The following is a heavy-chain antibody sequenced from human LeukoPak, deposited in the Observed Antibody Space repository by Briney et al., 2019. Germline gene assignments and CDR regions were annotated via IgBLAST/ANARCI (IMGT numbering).Heavy chain of an antibody. Sequence: GASVKVSCKASGYTFTSYYMHWVRQAPGQGLEGMGRIIPILGIANYAQKFQGRVTITADKSTSTAYMELSSLRSEDTAVYYCARLTVPAANVPRFNYAMDVWGQGTTVTVSS. J-gene: IGHJ6*02. CDR2: IIPILGIA. D-gene: IGHD2-2*01. CDR3: ARLTVPAANVPRFNYAMDV. CDR1: GYTFTSYY. V-gene: IGHV1-69*02.